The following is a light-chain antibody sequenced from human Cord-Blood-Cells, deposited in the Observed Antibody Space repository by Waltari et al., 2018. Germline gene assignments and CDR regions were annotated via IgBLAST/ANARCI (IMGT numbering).Light chain of an antibody. Sequence: QSALTQPASVSGSPGQSITISCTGTSSDVGGYNYVSWYQQHPGKAPKLMIYEVSNRPSGVSTRFSGSKSGNPASLTISGLQAEDEADYYCSSYTSSSTLVFGTGTKVTVL. V-gene: IGLV2-14*01. CDR2: EVS. J-gene: IGLJ1*01. CDR3: SSYTSSSTLV. CDR1: SSDVGGYNY.